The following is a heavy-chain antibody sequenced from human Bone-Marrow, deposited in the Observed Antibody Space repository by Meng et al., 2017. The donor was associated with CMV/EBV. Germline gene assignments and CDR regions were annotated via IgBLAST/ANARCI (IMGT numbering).Heavy chain of an antibody. CDR2: INPSGGGT. J-gene: IGHJ6*02. D-gene: IGHD2-2*01. Sequence: ASVKVSCKASGYTFTSYYMHWVRQAPGQGLEWMGIINPSGGGTSYAQKFQGRVTMTRDTSTSTVYMELSSLRSEDTAVYYCAGYSPPRDIVVVPATLQGRYYYGMDVWGQGTTVTVSS. CDR3: AGYSPPRDIVVVPATLQGRYYYGMDV. CDR1: GYTFTSYY. V-gene: IGHV1-46*01.